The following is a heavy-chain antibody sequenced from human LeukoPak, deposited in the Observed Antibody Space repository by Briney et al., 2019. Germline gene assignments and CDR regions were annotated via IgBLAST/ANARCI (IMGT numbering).Heavy chain of an antibody. CDR3: AKDTLRSAEGYF. J-gene: IGHJ4*02. CDR2: VRFDTSQI. Sequence: GGSLRLSCAASGFTFSSYGTHWVRQAPGKGLEWVAFVRFDTSQIYYADSVKGRFTISRDNSKSTLYLQMDSLRAEDTAVYYCAKDTLRSAEGYFWGQGILVTVSS. D-gene: IGHD3-22*01. V-gene: IGHV3-30*02. CDR1: GFTFSSYG.